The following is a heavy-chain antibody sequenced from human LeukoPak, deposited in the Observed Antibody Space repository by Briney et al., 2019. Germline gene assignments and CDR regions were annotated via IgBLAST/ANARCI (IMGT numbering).Heavy chain of an antibody. CDR1: GFTFSSYW. D-gene: IGHD4-17*01. J-gene: IGHJ4*02. V-gene: IGHV3-74*01. CDR2: INPDGSTT. Sequence: GGSLRLSCAASGFTFSSYWVHWVRQAPGRGLVWVSRINPDGSTTNYADSVKGRFTISRDNAKNTLYLQMNSLRAEDTAVYYCATHDYGDYFDYWGQGTLVTLSS. CDR3: ATHDYGDYFDY.